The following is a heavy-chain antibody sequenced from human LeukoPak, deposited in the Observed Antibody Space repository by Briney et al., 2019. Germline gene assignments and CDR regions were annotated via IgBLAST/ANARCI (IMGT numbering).Heavy chain of an antibody. Sequence: SETLSLTCSVPSGSLSDTSYYWGWVRQPPGKGLEWIASMYYRGSAHYKPSLKSRVTIFVDTSKNQFTLTLTSVTAADTAVYYCASGKQWLANLDYWGQGTLVTVSS. CDR3: ASGKQWLANLDY. D-gene: IGHD6-19*01. CDR1: SGSLSDTSYY. J-gene: IGHJ4*02. CDR2: MYYRGSA. V-gene: IGHV4-39*01.